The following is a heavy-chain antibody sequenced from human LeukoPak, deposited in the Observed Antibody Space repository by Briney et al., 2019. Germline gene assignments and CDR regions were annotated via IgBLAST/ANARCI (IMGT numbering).Heavy chain of an antibody. CDR3: ARGHSSSAHYFDY. CDR2: TYYRSKWYN. CDR1: GYSVSSNSAA. J-gene: IGHJ4*02. Sequence: SQTLSLTCAISGYSVSSNSAAWNWMTQSPSRGLEWLGRTYYRSKWYNDYAVSVKSRITINPDTSKNQFSLQLNSVTPEDTAVYYCARGHSSSAHYFDYWGQGTLVTVSS. D-gene: IGHD6-6*01. V-gene: IGHV6-1*01.